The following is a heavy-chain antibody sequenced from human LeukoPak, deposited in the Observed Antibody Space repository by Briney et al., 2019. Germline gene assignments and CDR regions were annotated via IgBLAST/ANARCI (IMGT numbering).Heavy chain of an antibody. J-gene: IGHJ4*02. CDR2: ISHSGDRT. D-gene: IGHD5-18*01. CDR3: AKGHMDTVMDLDF. CDR1: GFTFSTYA. Sequence: GGSLRLSCAASGFTFSTYAMTWVRQAPGKGLEWVSGISHSGDRTYDADYVKGRFTISRDNSKDTLYQQMYSLRAEDTAVYFCAKGHMDTVMDLDFWGQGTLVTVSS. V-gene: IGHV3-23*01.